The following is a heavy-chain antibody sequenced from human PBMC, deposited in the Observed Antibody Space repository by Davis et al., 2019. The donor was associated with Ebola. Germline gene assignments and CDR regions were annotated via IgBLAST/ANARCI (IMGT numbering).Heavy chain of an antibody. J-gene: IGHJ4*02. D-gene: IGHD7-27*01. Sequence: SVKVSCKASGYTFTSYDINWVRQAPGQGLEWMGGIIPIFGTANYAQKFQGRVTITADESTSTAYMEMSSLRSEDTAVYYCARGSLATGVDSWGQGTLVTVSS. CDR1: GYTFTSYD. CDR2: IIPIFGTA. CDR3: ARGSLATGVDS. V-gene: IGHV1-69*13.